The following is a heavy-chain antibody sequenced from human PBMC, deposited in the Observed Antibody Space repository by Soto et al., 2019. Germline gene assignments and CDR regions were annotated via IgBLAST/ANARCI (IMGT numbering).Heavy chain of an antibody. CDR3: ARDTYYFGSSSDGLDT. J-gene: IGHJ5*02. V-gene: IGHV4-34*01. CDR1: AGSFSHYY. CDR2: IKHSGSS. Sequence: PSETLSLTCAVYAGSFSHYYWNWIRQSPGKGPEWIGKIKHSGSSNYNPSLRSRVSISVDMSKNQFSLRLTSVTAADTALYYCARDTYYFGSSSDGLDTWGPGTLVTVSS. D-gene: IGHD3-22*01.